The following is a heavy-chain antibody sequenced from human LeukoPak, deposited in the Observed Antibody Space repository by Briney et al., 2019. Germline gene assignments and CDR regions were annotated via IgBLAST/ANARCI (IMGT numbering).Heavy chain of an antibody. CDR3: AKDSLIYGGTIDY. Sequence: PGRSLRLSCAASGFTFDNFAMHWVRQAPGKGLEWVSGISWNSGSIGYADSVKGRFTISRDNAKNSLYLQMNSLRAEDTALYYCAKDSLIYGGTIDYWGQGTLVAVSS. D-gene: IGHD4-23*01. J-gene: IGHJ4*02. V-gene: IGHV3-9*01. CDR2: ISWNSGSI. CDR1: GFTFDNFA.